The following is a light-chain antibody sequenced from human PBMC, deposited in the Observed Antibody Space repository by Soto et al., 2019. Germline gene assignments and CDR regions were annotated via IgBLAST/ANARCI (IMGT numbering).Light chain of an antibody. CDR1: QGISSY. Sequence: AIRMTQSPSSFSASTGDRVTITCRASQGISSYLACYQQKPGKAAKLLIYAASTLQSGVPSRFSGSGSGTDFTLTISCLQSEDFATYYCQQYYSYPLVTFGQGTRLEI. CDR2: AAS. J-gene: IGKJ5*01. CDR3: QQYYSYPLVT. V-gene: IGKV1-8*01.